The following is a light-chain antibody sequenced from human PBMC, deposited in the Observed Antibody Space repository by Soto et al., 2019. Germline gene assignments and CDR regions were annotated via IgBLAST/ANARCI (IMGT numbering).Light chain of an antibody. CDR3: CSYAGSSTYV. CDR1: SSDVGSYNL. Sequence: QSALTQPASVSASPGQSITISCTGTSSDVGSYNLVSWYQQHPGKAPKLMIYEDSKRPSGVSNHFSGSKSGNTASLTISGLQPEDEADYYCCSYAGSSTYVFGTGTKLTVL. J-gene: IGLJ1*01. V-gene: IGLV2-23*01. CDR2: EDS.